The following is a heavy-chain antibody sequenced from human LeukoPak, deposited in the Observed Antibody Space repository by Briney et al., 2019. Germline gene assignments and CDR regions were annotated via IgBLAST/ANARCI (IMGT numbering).Heavy chain of an antibody. D-gene: IGHD6-6*01. V-gene: IGHV3-33*01. CDR3: ARDSQQLVPDYYYGMDV. J-gene: IGHJ6*02. CDR2: IWYDGSNK. Sequence: GGSLRLSCAASGFTFSSYGMHRVRQAPGKGLEWVAVIWYDGSNKYYADSVKGRFTISRDNSKNTLYLQMNSLRAEDTAVYYCARDSQQLVPDYYYGMDVWGQGTTVTVSS. CDR1: GFTFSSYG.